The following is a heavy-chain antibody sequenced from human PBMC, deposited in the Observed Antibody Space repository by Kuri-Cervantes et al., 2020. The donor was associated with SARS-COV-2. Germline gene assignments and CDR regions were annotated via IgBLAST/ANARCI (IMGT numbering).Heavy chain of an antibody. J-gene: IGHJ3*02. CDR2: ISAYNGNT. V-gene: IGHV1-18*01. CDR1: GYTFPSYG. Sequence: AAAKITCNASGYTFPSYGISWVRQAPGEGLQRLGWISAYNGNTNYAQKLQGRVTMTTDTSTSTAYMELRSLRSDDTAVYYCARPRGIVVVPAAMGGAFDIWGQGTMVTVSS. D-gene: IGHD2-2*01. CDR3: ARPRGIVVVPAAMGGAFDI.